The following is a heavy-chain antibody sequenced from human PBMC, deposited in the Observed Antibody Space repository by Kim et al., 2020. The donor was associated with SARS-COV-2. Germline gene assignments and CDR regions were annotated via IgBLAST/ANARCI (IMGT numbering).Heavy chain of an antibody. D-gene: IGHD1-20*01. CDR3: AKASTGYNGRFDS. J-gene: IGHJ5*01. V-gene: IGHV3-23*01. Sequence: YADTVKGRFTVSRDDSRNTLSLQTSSLRVEDTAVYYCAKASTGYNGRFDSWGQGTLVTISS.